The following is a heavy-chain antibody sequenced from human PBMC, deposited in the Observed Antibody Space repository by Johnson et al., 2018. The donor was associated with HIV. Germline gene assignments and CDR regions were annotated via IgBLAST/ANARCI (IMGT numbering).Heavy chain of an antibody. CDR3: ARGGGWKGSFDI. V-gene: IGHV3-11*04. Sequence: QVHLVESGGGLVKPEGSLRLSCAASGFTFSDHYMSWIRQAPEKGLEWVSYISGSGDTIYYADSVKGRFTISRDSAKNSLYLQMNSLRDEDTAVYFCARGGGWKGSFDIWGQGTMVTVSS. CDR1: GFTFSDHY. D-gene: IGHD1-1*01. CDR2: ISGSGDTI. J-gene: IGHJ3*02.